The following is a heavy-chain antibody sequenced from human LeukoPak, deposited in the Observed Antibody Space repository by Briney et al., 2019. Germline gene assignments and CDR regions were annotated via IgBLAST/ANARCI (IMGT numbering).Heavy chain of an antibody. CDR3: AKGSPLLIALVY. CDR1: GFTFSSYG. J-gene: IGHJ4*02. D-gene: IGHD2-15*01. V-gene: IGHV3-30*18. CDR2: ISYDGSNK. Sequence: PGGSLRLSCAASGFTFSSYGMHWVRQAPGKGLEWVAVISYDGSNKYYADSVKGRFTISRDNSKNTLYLQMNSLRAEDTAVYYCAKGSPLLIALVYWGQGTLVTVSS.